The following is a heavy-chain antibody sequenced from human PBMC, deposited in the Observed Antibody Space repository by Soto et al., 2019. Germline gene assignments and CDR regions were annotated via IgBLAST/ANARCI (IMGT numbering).Heavy chain of an antibody. CDR3: SKGEMSTIRNSFDP. D-gene: IGHD1-7*01. CDR1: GFNTRFYS. Sequence: GGSLRLSCTASGFNTRFYSMSWVRQTPGKGLEWVAALSRSGGATYYADSVRGRFTISRDASKDTLFLQMSNLRAEDTALYYCSKGEMSTIRNSFDPWGQGTLVTVS. V-gene: IGHV3-23*01. CDR2: LSRSGGAT. J-gene: IGHJ5*02.